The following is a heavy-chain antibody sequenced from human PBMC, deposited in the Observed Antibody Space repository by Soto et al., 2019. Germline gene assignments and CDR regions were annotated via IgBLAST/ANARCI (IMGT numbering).Heavy chain of an antibody. Sequence: GESLKISCKGSGYSFTSYWIGWVRQMPGKGLEWMGIIYPGDSDTRYSPSFQGQVTISADKSISTAYLQWSSLKASDTAMYYCARHEAPYSSSWYGGWFDPWGQGTLVTVSS. CDR2: IYPGDSDT. J-gene: IGHJ5*02. D-gene: IGHD6-13*01. V-gene: IGHV5-51*01. CDR1: GYSFTSYW. CDR3: ARHEAPYSSSWYGGWFDP.